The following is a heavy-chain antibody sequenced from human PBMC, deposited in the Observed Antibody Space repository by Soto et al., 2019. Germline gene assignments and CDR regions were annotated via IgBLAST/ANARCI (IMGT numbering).Heavy chain of an antibody. CDR1: GFTFSSYA. Sequence: EVQLLESGGGLVQPGGSLRLSCAASGFTFSSYAMSWVRQAPGKGLEWVSAIIGNGGRTYYADSVKGRFTISRDNSKNTLYLQMNSLRAEDTAVYYCAKDRGSGNQLPPYHRHNDAFDIWGQGTMVTVSS. CDR2: IIGNGGRT. CDR3: AKDRGSGNQLPPYHRHNDAFDI. J-gene: IGHJ3*02. D-gene: IGHD3-10*01. V-gene: IGHV3-23*01.